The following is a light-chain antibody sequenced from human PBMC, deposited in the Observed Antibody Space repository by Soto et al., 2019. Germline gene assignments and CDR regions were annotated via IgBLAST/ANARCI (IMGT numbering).Light chain of an antibody. CDR1: QSVSSY. J-gene: IGKJ2*01. CDR3: QQRSNSPPYT. V-gene: IGKV3-11*01. CDR2: DAS. Sequence: EIVLTQSPATLSLSPGERATLSCRASQSVSSYLAWYQQKPGQAPRLLIYDASNRATGIPARFSGSGSGTDFTLTISSLEPENFGVYYCQQRSNSPPYTFVQGTKLEIK.